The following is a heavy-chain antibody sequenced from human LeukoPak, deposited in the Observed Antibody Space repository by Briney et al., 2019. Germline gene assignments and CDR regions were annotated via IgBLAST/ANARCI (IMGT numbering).Heavy chain of an antibody. CDR3: ARLESGVLGDPYYYDSTGYYYRGYFDS. V-gene: IGHV4-59*08. Sequence: SETLSPTCTVSGGSISSYYWSWIRQSPGKGLEWIGYIYDSGSTKYNPSLKSRVTMSPDMSKNQFSLKLSSVTAADTAVYYCARLESGVLGDPYYYDSTGYYYRGYFDSWGQGTLVTVSS. D-gene: IGHD3-22*01. CDR1: GGSISSYY. CDR2: IYDSGST. J-gene: IGHJ4*02.